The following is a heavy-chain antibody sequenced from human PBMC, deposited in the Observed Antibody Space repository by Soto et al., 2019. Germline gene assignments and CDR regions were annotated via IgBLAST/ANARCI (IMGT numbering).Heavy chain of an antibody. V-gene: IGHV3-23*01. CDR3: AKGLSSSWYYFDP. CDR1: GFTFSTYA. D-gene: IGHD6-13*01. Sequence: EVHLLESGGGLVQPGGSLRLSCAASGFTFSTYAMSWVRQAPGKGLEWVSTISASGGSTYYADSVKGRFTISRDNSKNTLSLQMNSLRADDTAVYYCAKGLSSSWYYFDPWGQGTLVTVSS. J-gene: IGHJ5*02. CDR2: ISASGGST.